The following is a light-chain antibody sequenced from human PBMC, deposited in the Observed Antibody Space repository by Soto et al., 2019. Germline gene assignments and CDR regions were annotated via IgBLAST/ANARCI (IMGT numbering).Light chain of an antibody. V-gene: IGLV2-11*01. CDR3: CSYAGSYSYV. Sequence: QSVLTQPRSVSGSPGQSVAISCTGTSSDVGGYNNVSWYQQHPGKAPKLIIYDVTKRPSGVPDRFSGSSSGNTASLTISGLQAEDEADYFCCSYAGSYSYVFGTGTKVTVL. J-gene: IGLJ1*01. CDR1: SSDVGGYNN. CDR2: DVT.